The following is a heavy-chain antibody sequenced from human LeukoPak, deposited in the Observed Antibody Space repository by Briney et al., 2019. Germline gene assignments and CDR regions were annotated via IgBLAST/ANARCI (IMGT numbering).Heavy chain of an antibody. CDR2: IYSGGST. CDR1: GFTFSSCA. Sequence: PGGSLRLSCAASGFTFSSCAMSWVRQAPGKGLEWVSVIYSGGSTYYADSVKGRFTISRDNSKNTLYLQMNSLRAEDTAVYYCARGSSQGGSIGYYFDYWGQGTLVTVSS. CDR3: ARGSSQGGSIGYYFDY. V-gene: IGHV3-66*02. D-gene: IGHD6-6*01. J-gene: IGHJ4*02.